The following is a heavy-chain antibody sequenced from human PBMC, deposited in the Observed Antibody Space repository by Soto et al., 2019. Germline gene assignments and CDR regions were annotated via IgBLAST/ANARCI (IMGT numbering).Heavy chain of an antibody. CDR3: ARSYFDGTGFYLYYFNF. V-gene: IGHV1-69*06. D-gene: IGHD3-9*01. J-gene: IGHJ4*02. Sequence: QMQLVQSGGEVKKPGSSVKVSCRASGGTFTNHAINWVRQAPGHGLEWLGGIIPIFGTTNYAQKFQDRVTITADRSTTTVYMDLASLTSEDTAVYYCARSYFDGTGFYLYYFNFWGQGTLVTVSS. CDR2: IIPIFGTT. CDR1: GGTFTNHA.